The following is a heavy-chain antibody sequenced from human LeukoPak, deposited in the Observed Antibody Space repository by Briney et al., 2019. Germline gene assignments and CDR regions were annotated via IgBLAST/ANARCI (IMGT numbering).Heavy chain of an antibody. CDR3: AGYSSGWYPSTPFDY. CDR2: IYTSGST. V-gene: IGHV4-4*07. D-gene: IGHD6-19*01. J-gene: IGHJ4*02. Sequence: SETLSLTCTVSGGSISSYYWSWIRQPAGKGLEWIGRIYTSGSTNYNPSLKSRVTMSVDTSKNQFSLKLSSVTAADTAVYYCAGYSSGWYPSTPFDYWGQGTLATVSS. CDR1: GGSISSYY.